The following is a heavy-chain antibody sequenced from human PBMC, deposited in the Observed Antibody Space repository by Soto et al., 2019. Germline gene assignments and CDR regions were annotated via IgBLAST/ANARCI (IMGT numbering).Heavy chain of an antibody. CDR1: GFTFSNYW. V-gene: IGHV3-74*01. D-gene: IGHD6-13*01. Sequence: EAQLVESGGGLLQPGGSLRLSCAASGFTFSNYWMNWVRQAPGKGLVWVSRINSDGSSTSYEDSVKGRFAITRDNPKNTLYLQMNSLTAEDTAVYYCARVAFSSRWYVDSWGQGTLVTVSS. J-gene: IGHJ5*01. CDR2: INSDGSST. CDR3: ARVAFSSRWYVDS.